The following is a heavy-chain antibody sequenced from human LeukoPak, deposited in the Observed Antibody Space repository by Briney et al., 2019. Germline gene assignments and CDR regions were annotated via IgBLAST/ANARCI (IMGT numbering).Heavy chain of an antibody. CDR2: INHSGST. CDR1: GGSFSGYY. V-gene: IGHV4-34*01. J-gene: IGHJ4*02. Sequence: SETLSLTCAVYGGSFSGYYWSWIRQPPGKGLEWIGEINHSGSTNYNPSLKSRVTISVDTSKNQFSLKLSSVTAADTAVYYCARWHPIDYWGQGTLVTVSS. CDR3: ARWHPIDY.